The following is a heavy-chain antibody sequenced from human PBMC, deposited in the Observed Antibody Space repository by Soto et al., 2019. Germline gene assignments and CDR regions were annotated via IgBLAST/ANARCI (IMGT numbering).Heavy chain of an antibody. CDR2: INPVGGTT. Sequence: ASVKVSCKSSGYTFTNYYMHWVRQAPGQGLEWLGIINPVGGTTSYAQKFQGRVTLTRDTSTSTVYLEMSSLTSEDTAVYFCARGVNYDVLTGPKYYGMDVWGQGATVTVSS. CDR3: ARGVNYDVLTGPKYYGMDV. CDR1: GYTFTNYY. J-gene: IGHJ6*02. D-gene: IGHD3-9*01. V-gene: IGHV1-46*01.